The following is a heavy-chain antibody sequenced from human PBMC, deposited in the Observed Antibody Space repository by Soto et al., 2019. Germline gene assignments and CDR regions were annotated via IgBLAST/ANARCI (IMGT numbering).Heavy chain of an antibody. V-gene: IGHV1-69*02. CDR2: IIPILGIA. J-gene: IGHJ5*02. CDR1: GGTFSSYT. CDR3: ARYRGVTVTTPGSWFDP. Sequence: QVQLVQSGAEVKKPGSSVKVSCKASGGTFSSYTISWVRQAPGQGLEWMGRIIPILGIANYAQKFQGRVTITADKSTSTAYMELSSLRSEDTAVYYCARYRGVTVTTPGSWFDPWGQGTLVTVSS. D-gene: IGHD4-17*01.